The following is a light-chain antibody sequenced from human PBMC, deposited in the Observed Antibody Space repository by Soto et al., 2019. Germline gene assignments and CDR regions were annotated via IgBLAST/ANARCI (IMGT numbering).Light chain of an antibody. CDR1: QSISSTY. J-gene: IGKJ3*01. Sequence: EIVLTQSPGTLSLSPGERATLSCRASQSISSTYLAWYQQKPGQPPRLLIYGASSRAAGIPDRFSGSGYGTYFTLTICRLEPEDFAVYYCQQYGTFGPGTKVDIK. CDR3: QQYGT. CDR2: GAS. V-gene: IGKV3-20*01.